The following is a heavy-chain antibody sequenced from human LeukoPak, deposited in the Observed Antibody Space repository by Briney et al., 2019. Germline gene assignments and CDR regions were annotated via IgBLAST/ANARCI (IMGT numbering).Heavy chain of an antibody. V-gene: IGHV4-4*07. CDR3: TRDVVAAAGTWDY. Sequence: SETLSLTCTVSGGSISSFYWSWIRQPAGKGLEWIGRIYTSGSTNYNPSLKSRVTISVDKTKNHFSLKLSSVTAADTAVYYCTRDVVAAAGTWDYWGQGTLVTVSS. CDR1: GGSISSFY. D-gene: IGHD6-13*01. CDR2: IYTSGST. J-gene: IGHJ4*02.